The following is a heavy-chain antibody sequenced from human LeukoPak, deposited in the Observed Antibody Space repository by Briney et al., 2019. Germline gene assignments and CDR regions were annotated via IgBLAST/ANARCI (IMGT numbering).Heavy chain of an antibody. CDR1: GVAITGYL. V-gene: IGHV4-59*01. Sequence: PSETLSLTCTVSGVAITGYLWSLSRQPPGKGLEWIGYIYYSGSTNYNPSLKSRVTMSVDTSKKQFSLKLSSVTAADTAVYYCARGRPPHDYETLFDYWGQGTLVTVSS. CDR2: IYYSGST. D-gene: IGHD4-17*01. J-gene: IGHJ4*02. CDR3: ARGRPPHDYETLFDY.